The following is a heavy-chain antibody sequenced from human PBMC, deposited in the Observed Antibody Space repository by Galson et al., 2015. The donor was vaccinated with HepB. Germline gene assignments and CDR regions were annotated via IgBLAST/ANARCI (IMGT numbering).Heavy chain of an antibody. CDR2: ISYDGSNK. Sequence: SLRLSCAASGFTFSSYSMNWVRQAPGKGLEWVAVISYDGSNKYYADSVKGRFTISRDNSKNTLYLQMNSLRAEDTAVYYCAKDLERIAVAGTLVYWGQGTLVTVSS. CDR3: AKDLERIAVAGTLVY. V-gene: IGHV3-30*18. CDR1: GFTFSSYS. J-gene: IGHJ4*02. D-gene: IGHD6-19*01.